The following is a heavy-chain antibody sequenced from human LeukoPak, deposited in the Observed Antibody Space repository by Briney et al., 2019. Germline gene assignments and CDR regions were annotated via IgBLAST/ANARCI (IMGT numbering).Heavy chain of an antibody. CDR3: ARVPSGWFTLLYYYGMDV. V-gene: IGHV4-34*01. CDR1: GGSFSGYY. J-gene: IGHJ6*02. CDR2: INHSGST. D-gene: IGHD6-19*01. Sequence: PSETLSLTCAVYGGSFSGYYWSWIRQPPGKGLEWIGEINHSGSTNYNPSLKSRVTISVDTSKNQFSLKLSSVTAADTAVYYCARVPSGWFTLLYYYGMDVWGQGTTVTVSS.